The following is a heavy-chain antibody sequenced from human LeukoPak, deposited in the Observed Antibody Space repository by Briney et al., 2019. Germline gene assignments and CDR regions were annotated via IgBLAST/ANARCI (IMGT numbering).Heavy chain of an antibody. CDR2: VYNSGST. V-gene: IGHV4-59*12. J-gene: IGHJ6*02. D-gene: IGHD1-26*01. CDR3: ARGPSGSYYPYYYYGMDV. Sequence: SETLSLTCTVSGGSISIYYWSWIRQPPGKGLEWIGYVYNSGSTDYNPSLKSRVTISADTSKNQFSLKLSSGTAADTAVYYCARGPSGSYYPYYYYGMDVWGQGTTVTVSS. CDR1: GGSISIYY.